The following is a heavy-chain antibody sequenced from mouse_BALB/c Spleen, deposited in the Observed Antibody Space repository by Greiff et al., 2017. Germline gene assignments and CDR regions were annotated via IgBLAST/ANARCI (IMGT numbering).Heavy chain of an antibody. CDR3: ARKLGTTVVAGRFAY. V-gene: IGHV1S29*02. J-gene: IGHJ3*01. Sequence: EGQLQQSGPELVKPGASVKISCKASGYTFTDYNMHWVKQSHGKSLEWIGYIYPYNGGTGYNQKFKSKATLTVDNSSSTAYMELRSLTSEDSAVYYCARKLGTTVVAGRFAYWGQGTLVTVAA. CDR2: IYPYNGGT. D-gene: IGHD1-1*01. CDR1: GYTFTDYN.